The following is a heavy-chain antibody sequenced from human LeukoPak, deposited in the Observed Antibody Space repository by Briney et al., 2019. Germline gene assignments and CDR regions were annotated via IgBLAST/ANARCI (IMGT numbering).Heavy chain of an antibody. CDR2: FDPEDGET. CDR1: GYTLTELS. CDR3: ATDPISPVAGASHVLGY. J-gene: IGHJ4*02. V-gene: IGHV1-24*01. D-gene: IGHD4-23*01. Sequence: ASVKVSCKVSGYTLTELSMHWVRQAPGKGLEWMGGFDPEDGETIYAQKFQGRVTMTEDTSTDTAYMELSSLRSEDTAVYYCATDPISPVAGASHVLGYWGQGTLVTVSS.